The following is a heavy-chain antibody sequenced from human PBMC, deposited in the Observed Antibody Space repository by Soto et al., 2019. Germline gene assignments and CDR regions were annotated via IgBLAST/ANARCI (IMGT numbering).Heavy chain of an antibody. V-gene: IGHV3-30-3*01. CDR2: ISYDGSNK. CDR1: GFTFSSYA. J-gene: IGHJ5*02. D-gene: IGHD3-3*01. Sequence: GGSLRLSCAASGFTFSSYAMHWVRQAPGKGLEWVAVISYDGSNKYYADSVKGRFTISRDNSKNTPYLQMNSLRAEDTAVYYCASGRNYDFWSGYLGWFDPWGQGTLVTVSS. CDR3: ASGRNYDFWSGYLGWFDP.